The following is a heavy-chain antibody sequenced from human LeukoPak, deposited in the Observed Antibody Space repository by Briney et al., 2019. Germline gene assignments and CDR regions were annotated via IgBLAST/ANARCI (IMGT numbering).Heavy chain of an antibody. J-gene: IGHJ4*02. CDR2: ITTNGGST. CDR1: GFTFGSYG. Sequence: GGSLRLSCAASGFTFGSYGMHWVRQAPGKGLEYVSAITTNGGSTYYANSVKGRFTISRDNSKNTLFLQMGSLRAEDMAVYYCASRSSGSYNYWGQGTQVTVSS. CDR3: ASRSSGSYNY. D-gene: IGHD1-26*01. V-gene: IGHV3-64*01.